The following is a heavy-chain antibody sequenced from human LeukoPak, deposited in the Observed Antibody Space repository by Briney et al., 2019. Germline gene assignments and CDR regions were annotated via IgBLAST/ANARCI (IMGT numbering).Heavy chain of an antibody. Sequence: GGSLRLSCAASGFTFSSYGMHWVRQAPGKGLEWVAFIRYDGSNKYYADSVKGRFTISRDNSKNTLYLQMNSLRAEDTAVYYCAKPDRKYCSSTSCRGWYFDYWGQGTMVTVSS. J-gene: IGHJ4*02. D-gene: IGHD2-2*01. CDR2: IRYDGSNK. V-gene: IGHV3-30*02. CDR3: AKPDRKYCSSTSCRGWYFDY. CDR1: GFTFSSYG.